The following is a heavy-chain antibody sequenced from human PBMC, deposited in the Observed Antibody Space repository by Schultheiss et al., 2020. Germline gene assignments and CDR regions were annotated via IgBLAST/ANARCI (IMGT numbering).Heavy chain of an antibody. V-gene: IGHV3-33*03. D-gene: IGHD1-1*01. CDR2: IWYDGSNK. CDR1: GFTFSSYG. Sequence: GGSLRLSCAASGFTFSSYGMHWVRQAPGKGLEWVAVIWYDGSNKYYADSVKGRFTISRDSAKKSLYLQMNSLRVEDTALYYCAKEGNSYINDHYYMDVWGKGTTVTVSS. J-gene: IGHJ6*03. CDR3: AKEGNSYINDHYYMDV.